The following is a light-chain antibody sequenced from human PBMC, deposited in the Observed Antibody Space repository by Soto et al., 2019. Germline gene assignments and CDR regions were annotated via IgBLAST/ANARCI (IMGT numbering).Light chain of an antibody. J-gene: IGKJ1*01. Sequence: EIVMTQSPATLSVSPGERATLSCRASQSVSSNLAWYQQKPGQAPKLLMYGASTRVTGIPSRFSGSWSGTEFTLSISSLQSEDFAVYYCQQYNNWLTFGQGTKVEIK. V-gene: IGKV3-15*01. CDR2: GAS. CDR1: QSVSSN. CDR3: QQYNNWLT.